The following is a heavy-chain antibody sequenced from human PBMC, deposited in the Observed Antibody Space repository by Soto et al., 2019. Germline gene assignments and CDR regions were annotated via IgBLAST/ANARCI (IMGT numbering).Heavy chain of an antibody. Sequence: QVQLVQSGAEVKKPGSSVRDSCKAYGGTLSRHAINWGRQAPGQGVGWMGGIIPIFGSPTYAQKFQGRVTITADESSITTYMALSSLGAEDTAVYYCAGTVEIPYYHGMDVWGQGTTVTVSS. V-gene: IGHV1-69*01. CDR1: GGTLSRHA. CDR2: IIPIFGSP. J-gene: IGHJ6*02. D-gene: IGHD4-4*01. CDR3: AGTVEIPYYHGMDV.